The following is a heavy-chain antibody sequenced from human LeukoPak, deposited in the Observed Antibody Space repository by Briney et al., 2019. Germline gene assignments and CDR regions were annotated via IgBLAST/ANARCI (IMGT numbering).Heavy chain of an antibody. J-gene: IGHJ4*02. V-gene: IGHV3-53*01. CDR2: IYSGGST. CDR1: GLIVNSSY. CDR3: ARTGNPATGDY. D-gene: IGHD1-1*01. Sequence: PGGSLRLSCAASGLIVNSSYMSWVRQAPGKGLEWVSVIYSGGSTYYADSVKGRFTISRDNSKNTLWLQMNSLRAEDTAVYYCARTGNPATGDYWGQGTLVTVSS.